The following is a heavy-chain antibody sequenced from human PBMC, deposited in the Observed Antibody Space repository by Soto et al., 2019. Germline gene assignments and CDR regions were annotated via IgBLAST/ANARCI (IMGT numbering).Heavy chain of an antibody. Sequence: EVQLLESGGGLVQPGGSLRLSCAASGFTFSSYAMSWVRQAPGKGLEWVSAISGSGGSTYYADSVKGRFTISRDNSKNTLYLQMNSLRAEDTAVYYCAKTPHDFWSGYYRGYFDYWGQGTLVTVSS. CDR2: ISGSGGST. V-gene: IGHV3-23*01. D-gene: IGHD3-3*01. J-gene: IGHJ4*02. CDR1: GFTFSSYA. CDR3: AKTPHDFWSGYYRGYFDY.